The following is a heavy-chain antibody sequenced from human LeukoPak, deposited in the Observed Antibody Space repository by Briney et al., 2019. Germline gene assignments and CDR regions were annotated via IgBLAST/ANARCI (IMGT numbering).Heavy chain of an antibody. CDR3: AKYRIMIANWPLDY. CDR2: ISGSDGST. V-gene: IGHV3-23*01. CDR1: GFTFSSYA. D-gene: IGHD3-16*01. Sequence: GGSLRLSCAASGFTFSSYAMSWVRQTPGKGLEWVSAISGSDGSTYYADSVRGRFTISRDNSKNTLYLQMNSLRAEDTAVYYCAKYRIMIANWPLDYWGQGTLVTVSS. J-gene: IGHJ4*02.